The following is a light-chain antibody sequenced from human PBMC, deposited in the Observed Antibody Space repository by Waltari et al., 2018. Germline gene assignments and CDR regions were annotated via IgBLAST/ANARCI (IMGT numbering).Light chain of an antibody. Sequence: DIQMTQSPSSLSASAGDSVTITCRTSQTISSYLNWYQQKPGKAPKVLIYGSTRVQSGVPPRFSGRGSGTDYSLTIRGLQPEDSATYYCQQTFSSPWTFGQGTAVEIQ. CDR1: QTISSY. CDR3: QQTFSSPWT. CDR2: GST. J-gene: IGKJ1*01. V-gene: IGKV1-39*01.